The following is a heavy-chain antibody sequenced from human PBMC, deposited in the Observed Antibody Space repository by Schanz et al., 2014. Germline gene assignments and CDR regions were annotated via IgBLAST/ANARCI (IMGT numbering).Heavy chain of an antibody. CDR1: GFTFSSYG. Sequence: QVQLVESGGGVVQFGRSLRLSCVASGFTFSSYGMHWVRQAPGKGLEWVAVIWYDENNKYYADSVKGRFTMSRDNSKNTLDLQMNSLRAEDTAVYYCARGIDVSDFWSGSPPKGGANDYWGQGTLVTVSS. D-gene: IGHD3-3*01. CDR2: IWYDENNK. CDR3: ARGIDVSDFWSGSPPKGGANDY. V-gene: IGHV3-33*01. J-gene: IGHJ4*02.